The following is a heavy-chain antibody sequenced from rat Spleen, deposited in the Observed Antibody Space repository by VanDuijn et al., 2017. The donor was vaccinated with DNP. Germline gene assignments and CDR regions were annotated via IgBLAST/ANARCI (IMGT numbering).Heavy chain of an antibody. V-gene: IGHV5-29*01. CDR1: GFTFSNHG. Sequence: EVQLVESGGGLVQPGRSLKLVCVASGFTFSNHGMAWVRQAPTKGLEWVASISYDGSSTYYRDSVKGRFAISRDNAKSTLYLQMDSLRSEDTATYYCASPVGYFDYWGQGVMVTVSS. CDR2: ISYDGSST. CDR3: ASPVGYFDY. J-gene: IGHJ2*01.